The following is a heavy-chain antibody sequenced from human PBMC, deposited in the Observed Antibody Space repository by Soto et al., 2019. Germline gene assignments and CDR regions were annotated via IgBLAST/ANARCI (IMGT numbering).Heavy chain of an antibody. CDR2: IFYDGSNK. CDR3: AKESRSYHSGSGSYVGMDV. Sequence: QVQLVESGGGVVQPGRSLRLSCAASGFIFSTYGMHWVRQAPGKGLEWVAVIFYDGSNKYYADSVKGRFTISRDNSKNTVDLHLLRLRSEDTALYDCAKESRSYHSGSGSYVGMDVWGQGTTVTVSS. D-gene: IGHD3-10*01. V-gene: IGHV3-30*18. J-gene: IGHJ6*02. CDR1: GFIFSTYG.